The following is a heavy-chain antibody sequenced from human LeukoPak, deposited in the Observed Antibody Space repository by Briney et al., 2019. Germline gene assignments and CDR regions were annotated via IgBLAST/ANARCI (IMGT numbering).Heavy chain of an antibody. CDR3: ARGGGSGSLRGDAFDI. J-gene: IGHJ3*02. Sequence: GASVKVSCKASGYTFTSYYMHWVRQAPGQGLEWVGIINPSGGSTSYAQKFQGRVTMTRDMSTSTVYMELSSLRSEDTAVYYCARGGGSGSLRGDAFDIWGQGTMVTVSS. CDR2: INPSGGST. D-gene: IGHD3-10*01. V-gene: IGHV1-46*01. CDR1: GYTFTSYY.